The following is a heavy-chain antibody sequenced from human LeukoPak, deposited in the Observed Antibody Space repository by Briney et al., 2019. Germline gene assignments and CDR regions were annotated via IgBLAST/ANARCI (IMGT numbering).Heavy chain of an antibody. J-gene: IGHJ4*02. V-gene: IGHV4-59*01. CDR2: IYYSGST. CDR3: AREGRLMGYSGGLGFVY. CDR1: GGSISSYY. D-gene: IGHD6-19*01. Sequence: SQTLSPTCTVSGGSISSYYWSWIRQPPGKGLEWIGYIYYSGSTNYNPSLKSRVTISVDTSKNQFSLKLSSVTAADTAVYYCAREGRLMGYSGGLGFVYWGQGTLVTVSS.